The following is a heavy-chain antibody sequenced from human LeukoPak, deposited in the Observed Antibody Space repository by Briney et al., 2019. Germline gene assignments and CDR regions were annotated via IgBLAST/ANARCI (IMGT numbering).Heavy chain of an antibody. CDR1: GFTVSSNY. J-gene: IGHJ4*02. CDR3: ARGGGYRPYDY. V-gene: IGHV3-53*01. Sequence: PGGSLRLSCAASGFTVSSNYMSWVRQAPGKGLEWVSVIYSGGSTYYADSVRGRFTISRDNSKNTLYLQMSSLRAEDTAVYYCARGGGYRPYDYWGQGTLVTVSS. CDR2: IYSGGST. D-gene: IGHD5-12*01.